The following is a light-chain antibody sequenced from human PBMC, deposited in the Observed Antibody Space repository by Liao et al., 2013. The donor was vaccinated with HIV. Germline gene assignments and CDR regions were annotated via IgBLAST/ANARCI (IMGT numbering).Light chain of an antibody. CDR1: NIGSNS. J-gene: IGLJ2*01. CDR2: QDT. CDR3: QSWDRSADVV. V-gene: IGLV3-21*01. Sequence: SYVLTQPPSVSVAPGKTATITCGGNNIGSNSVHWYQQKPGQSPVVVIYQDTKRPSGIPERFSASKSGNTATLTISGTQAMDEADYFCQSWDRSADVVFGGGTKLTVL.